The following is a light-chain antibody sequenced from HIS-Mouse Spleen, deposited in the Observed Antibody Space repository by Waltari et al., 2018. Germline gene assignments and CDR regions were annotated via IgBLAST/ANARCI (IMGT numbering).Light chain of an antibody. CDR1: SSDVGSYNR. CDR3: SLYTSSSTFWV. V-gene: IGLV2-18*01. Sequence: QSALTQPPSVSGSPGQSVTISCTGTSSDVGSYNRVPWYQQPPGTAPKLMIYEVSNRPSGVPDRFSGSKSGNTASLTISGLQAEDEADYYCSLYTSSSTFWVFGGGTKLTVL. CDR2: EVS. J-gene: IGLJ3*02.